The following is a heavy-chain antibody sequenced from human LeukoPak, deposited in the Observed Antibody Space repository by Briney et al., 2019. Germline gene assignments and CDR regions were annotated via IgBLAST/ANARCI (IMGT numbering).Heavy chain of an antibody. D-gene: IGHD3-10*01. V-gene: IGHV4-34*01. CDR2: INHSGST. CDR3: ARGGPVRGVIITRWFDP. CDR1: GGSFSCYY. J-gene: IGHJ5*02. Sequence: PSETLSLTCAVYGGSFSCYYWSWLRQPPGKGLEWIGEINHSGSTNYNPSLKSRVTISVDTSKNQFSLKLSSVTAADPAVYYCARGGPVRGVIITRWFDPWGQGTLVTVSS.